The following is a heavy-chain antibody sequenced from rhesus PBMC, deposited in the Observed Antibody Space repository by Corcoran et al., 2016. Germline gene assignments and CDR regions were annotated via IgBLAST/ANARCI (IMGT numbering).Heavy chain of an antibody. D-gene: IGHD2-39*01. CDR2: IFGSIGSN. CDR3: ARHIGGHHDY. CDR1: GGSISGGSG. J-gene: IGHJ4*01. Sequence: QVQLQESGPGLVKPSETLSLTCAVSGGSISGGSGWSWIRQPPGKGLEWIGHIFGSIGSNYYNPSLKSRVTISRDTSKNQFSLKLSSVTAADTAVYYCARHIGGHHDYWGQGVLVTVSS. V-gene: IGHV4S7*01.